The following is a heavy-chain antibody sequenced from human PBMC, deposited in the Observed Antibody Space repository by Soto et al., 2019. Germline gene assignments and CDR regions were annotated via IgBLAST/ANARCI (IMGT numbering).Heavy chain of an antibody. Sequence: ASVKVSCKASGYTFTGYYMHWVRQAPGQGLEWMGWINPNSGGTNYAQKFQGWVTMTRDTSISTAYMELSRLRSDDTAVYYCARGYCSSTSCYRGYYYYMDVWGKGTTVTVSS. CDR1: GYTFTGYY. V-gene: IGHV1-2*04. J-gene: IGHJ6*03. CDR2: INPNSGGT. D-gene: IGHD2-2*02. CDR3: ARGYCSSTSCYRGYYYYMDV.